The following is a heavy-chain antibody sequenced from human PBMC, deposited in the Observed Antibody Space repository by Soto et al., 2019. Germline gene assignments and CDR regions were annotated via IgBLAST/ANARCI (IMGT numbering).Heavy chain of an antibody. Sequence: GGSLRLSCAASGFTVSSNYMSWVRQAPGKGLEWVSVIYSGGSTYCADSVKGRFTISRDNSKNTLYLQMNSLRAEDTAVYYCARTDTDLYGMDVWGQGTTVTVSS. CDR3: ARTDTDLYGMDV. D-gene: IGHD5-18*01. V-gene: IGHV3-53*01. CDR2: IYSGGST. J-gene: IGHJ6*02. CDR1: GFTVSSNY.